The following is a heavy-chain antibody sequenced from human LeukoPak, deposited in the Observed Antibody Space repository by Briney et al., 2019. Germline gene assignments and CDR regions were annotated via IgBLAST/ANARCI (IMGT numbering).Heavy chain of an antibody. CDR3: ARDSPSARYSGYDPLKGVYYYYMDV. CDR2: IIPIFGTA. V-gene: IGHV1-69*05. CDR1: GGTFSSYA. D-gene: IGHD5-12*01. J-gene: IGHJ6*03. Sequence: SVKVSCKASGGTFSSYAISWVRQAPGQGLEWMGVIIPIFGTANYAQKFQGRVTITTDESTSTAYMELSSLRSEDTAVYYCARDSPSARYSGYDPLKGVYYYYMDVWGKGTTVTVSS.